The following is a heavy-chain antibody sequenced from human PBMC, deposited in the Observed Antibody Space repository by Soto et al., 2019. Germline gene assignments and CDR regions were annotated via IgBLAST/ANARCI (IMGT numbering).Heavy chain of an antibody. J-gene: IGHJ6*03. Sequence: EVHLVESGGGLVQPGGSLRLACAASGFSFKSYPMNWVRQAPGKGLEWVSYISSGGSTIYDADSVKGRFTISRDNAKNALYLQVNSLRAEDTAVYYCARVIIQTSDYYYYYMDVWGKGTTVTVSS. CDR2: ISSGGSTI. V-gene: IGHV3-48*01. D-gene: IGHD3-10*01. CDR1: GFSFKSYP. CDR3: ARVIIQTSDYYYYYMDV.